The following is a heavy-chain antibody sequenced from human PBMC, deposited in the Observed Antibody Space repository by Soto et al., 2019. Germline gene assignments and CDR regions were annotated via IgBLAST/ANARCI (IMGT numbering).Heavy chain of an antibody. CDR3: ARDTQYYDILTGYYPDDAFDI. CDR1: GYTFTSYG. V-gene: IGHV1-18*01. Sequence: SVKVSCKASGYTFTSYGISRVRQAPGQGLEWMGWISAYNGNTNYAQKLQGRVTMTTDTSTSTAYMELRSLRSDDTAVYYCARDTQYYDILTGYYPDDAFDIWGQGTMVTVSS. CDR2: ISAYNGNT. J-gene: IGHJ3*02. D-gene: IGHD3-9*01.